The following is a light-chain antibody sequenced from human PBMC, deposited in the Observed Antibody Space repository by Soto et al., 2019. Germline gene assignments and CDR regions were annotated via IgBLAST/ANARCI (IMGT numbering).Light chain of an antibody. CDR1: SEHSNYA. CDR2: LNSDGSH. J-gene: IGLJ2*01. Sequence: QSVLTQSPSASASLGASFKLTCTLSSEHSNYAIAWHQQQSEKGPRYLMKLNSDGSHSKGDGIPDRFSGSSSGAERYRTISSLPSEDEADYYCQTLGSGIVVFGGGTKLTVL. V-gene: IGLV4-69*02. CDR3: QTLGSGIVV.